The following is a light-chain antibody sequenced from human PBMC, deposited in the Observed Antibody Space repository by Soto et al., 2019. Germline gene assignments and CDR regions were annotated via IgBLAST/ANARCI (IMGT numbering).Light chain of an antibody. CDR2: GAS. V-gene: IGKV3-20*01. CDR3: QQYASSPFT. CDR1: QSLSNNS. J-gene: IGKJ3*01. Sequence: EIVLTQSPGTLSLSPGERATLSCRASQSLSNNSLAWYQQKPGQPPRLLIFGASSRATGIPDRFSGSGFGTDLTLTVSRLEPEDFAVYYCQQYASSPFTFGPGTKVEIK.